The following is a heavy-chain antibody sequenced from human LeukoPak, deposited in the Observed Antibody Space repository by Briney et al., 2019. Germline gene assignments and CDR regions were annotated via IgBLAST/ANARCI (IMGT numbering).Heavy chain of an antibody. CDR1: GFTFSSYW. J-gene: IGHJ4*02. D-gene: IGHD6-19*01. CDR3: AKGAGIAVAGYYFDY. Sequence: PGGSLRLSCAASGFTFSSYWMSWVRQAPGKGLEWVANIKQDGSEKYYVDSVKGRFTISRDNAKNSLYLQMNSLRAEDTALYYCAKGAGIAVAGYYFDYWGQGTLVTVSS. CDR2: IKQDGSEK. V-gene: IGHV3-7*03.